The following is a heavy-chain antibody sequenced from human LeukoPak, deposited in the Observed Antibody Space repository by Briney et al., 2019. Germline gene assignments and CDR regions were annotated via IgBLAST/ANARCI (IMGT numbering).Heavy chain of an antibody. CDR2: ISYDGSNK. V-gene: IGHV3-30-3*01. CDR1: GFTFSSYA. Sequence: GGSLRLSCAASGFTFSSYAMHWVRQAPGKGLEWVAVISYDGSNKYYADSVKGRFTISRDNSKNTLYLQMNSLRAEDTAVYYCARAPDVLLWFGELSWFDPWGQGTLVTVSS. D-gene: IGHD3-10*01. CDR3: ARAPDVLLWFGELSWFDP. J-gene: IGHJ5*02.